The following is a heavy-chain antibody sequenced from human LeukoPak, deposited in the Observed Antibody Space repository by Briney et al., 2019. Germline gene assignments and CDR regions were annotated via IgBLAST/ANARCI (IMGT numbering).Heavy chain of an antibody. CDR1: GFTFSSYE. J-gene: IGHJ6*04. CDR2: ISSSGSTL. Sequence: PGGSLRLSCAASGFTFSSYEMNWVRQAPGKGLEWVSYISSSGSTLYYADSVKGRFTISRDNAKNSLYLPMNSPRAEDTAVYYCAGLGITMIGGVWGKGTTVTISS. V-gene: IGHV3-48*03. D-gene: IGHD3-10*02. CDR3: AGLGITMIGGV.